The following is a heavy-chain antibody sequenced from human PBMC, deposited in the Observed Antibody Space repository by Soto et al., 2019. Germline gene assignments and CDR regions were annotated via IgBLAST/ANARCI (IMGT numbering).Heavy chain of an antibody. CDR3: ARDFIGPLYAFDI. D-gene: IGHD3-16*02. V-gene: IGHV4-30-4*01. J-gene: IGHJ3*02. Sequence: SETLSLTCTVSGGSISSGDYYWSWIRQPPGKGLEWIGYIYYSGSTYYNPSLKSRVTISVDTSKNQFSLKLSSVTAADTAVYYCARDFIGPLYAFDIWGQGTMVTVSS. CDR1: GGSISSGDYY. CDR2: IYYSGST.